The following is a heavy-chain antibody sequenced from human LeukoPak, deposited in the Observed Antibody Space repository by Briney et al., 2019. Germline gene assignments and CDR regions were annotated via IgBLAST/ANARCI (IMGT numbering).Heavy chain of an antibody. V-gene: IGHV3-66*01. J-gene: IGHJ6*02. D-gene: IGHD2-8*01. CDR2: IYSGGST. Sequence: GGSLRLSCAASGFTVSSNYMSWVRQAPGKGLEWVSVIYSGGSTYYADSVKGRFTISRDNSKNSLYLQMNSLRAEDTAVYYCARDCAGLMRSYYYYGMDVWGQGTTVTVSS. CDR3: ARDCAGLMRSYYYYGMDV. CDR1: GFTVSSNY.